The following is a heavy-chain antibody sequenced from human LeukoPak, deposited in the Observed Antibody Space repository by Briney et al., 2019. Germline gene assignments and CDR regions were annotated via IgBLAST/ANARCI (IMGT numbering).Heavy chain of an antibody. V-gene: IGHV1-8*01. D-gene: IGHD1-26*01. J-gene: IGHJ4*02. Sequence: ASVKVSCKASGYTFTSYDINWVRQAPGQGLEWMGWMNPNSGNTGYAQKFQGRVTMTRNTSISTAYMELSRLRSEDTAVYYCAISPVGATRIDYWGQGTLVTVSS. CDR2: MNPNSGNT. CDR1: GYTFTSYD. CDR3: AISPVGATRIDY.